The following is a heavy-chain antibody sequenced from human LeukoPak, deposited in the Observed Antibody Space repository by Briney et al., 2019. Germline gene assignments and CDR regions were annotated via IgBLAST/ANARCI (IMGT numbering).Heavy chain of an antibody. CDR1: GYTFTGYY. V-gene: IGHV1-2*02. D-gene: IGHD1-26*01. J-gene: IGHJ4*02. CDR3: ARGEWELSGIPNIDY. Sequence: XASVXXXXKASGYTFTGYYMHWVRQAPGQGLEWMGWINPNSGGTNYAQKFQGRVTMTRDTSISTAYMELSRLRSDDTAVYYCARGEWELSGIPNIDYWGQGTLVTVSS. CDR2: INPNSGGT.